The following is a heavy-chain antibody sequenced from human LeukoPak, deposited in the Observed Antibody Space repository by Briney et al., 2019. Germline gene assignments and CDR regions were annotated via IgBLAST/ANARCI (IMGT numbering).Heavy chain of an antibody. J-gene: IGHJ4*02. CDR3: ARVKYYYDCSGYCHTSSGYFDY. V-gene: IGHV1-18*01. Sequence: GASVKVSCKASGYTFTSYGISWVRQAPGQGREWMGWISAYNGNTNYAQKLQGRVTMTTDTSTSTAYMEVKSLRSDDTAVYYCARVKYYYDCSGYCHTSSGYFDYWGQGTLVTVSS. CDR2: ISAYNGNT. D-gene: IGHD3-22*01. CDR1: GYTFTSYG.